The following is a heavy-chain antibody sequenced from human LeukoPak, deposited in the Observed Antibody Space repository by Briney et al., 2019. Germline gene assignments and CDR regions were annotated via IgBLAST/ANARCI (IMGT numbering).Heavy chain of an antibody. Sequence: PGGSLRLSCAASGFTFDDYGMSWVRQAPGKGLEWVSGINWNGGSTGYADSVKGRFTISRDNAKNSLYLQMNSLRAEGTALYYCARSVPSYDSSGYYYVFDYWGQGTLVTVSS. CDR1: GFTFDDYG. V-gene: IGHV3-20*04. CDR3: ARSVPSYDSSGYYYVFDY. J-gene: IGHJ4*02. CDR2: INWNGGST. D-gene: IGHD3-22*01.